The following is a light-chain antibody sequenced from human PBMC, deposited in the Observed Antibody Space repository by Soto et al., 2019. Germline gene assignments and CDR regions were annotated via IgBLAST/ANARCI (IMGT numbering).Light chain of an antibody. V-gene: IGKV1-5*03. CDR1: HNLDKW. J-gene: IGKJ4*01. CDR2: EAS. CDR3: QQYNTFLT. Sequence: DIQMTQSPSTLSASVVDRVTITCRASHNLDKWLAWYQQKPGKAPKLLIYEASSLQSGVPSRFSGSGSGTELTLTITSLQPDDFATYYCQQYNTFLTFAGGTKVDIK.